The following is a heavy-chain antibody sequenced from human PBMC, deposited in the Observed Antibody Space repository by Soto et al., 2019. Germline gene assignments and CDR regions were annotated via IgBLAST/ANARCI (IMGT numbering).Heavy chain of an antibody. D-gene: IGHD2-21*02. V-gene: IGHV4-30-4*01. CDR3: AREDDGGDRDYYGLDV. J-gene: IGHJ6*02. Sequence: QVQLQESGPGLVRPSQTLSLTCTVSGGSISSDHYHWTWIRQPPGKGLEWIGYIHYSGSIYYNPSLRSRVTMSVDTSKNLFSLKLSSVTAADTAVYFCAREDDGGDRDYYGLDVWGQGTTVTVSS. CDR2: IHYSGSI. CDR1: GGSISSDHYH.